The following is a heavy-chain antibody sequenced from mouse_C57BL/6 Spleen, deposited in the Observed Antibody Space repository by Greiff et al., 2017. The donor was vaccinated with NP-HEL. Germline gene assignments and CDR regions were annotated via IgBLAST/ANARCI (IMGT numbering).Heavy chain of an antibody. CDR2: IRNKANGYTT. CDR3: ARYDDYGAMDY. J-gene: IGHJ4*01. D-gene: IGHD2-4*01. CDR1: GFTFTDYY. V-gene: IGHV7-3*01. Sequence: EVQLVESGGGLVQPGGSLSLSCAASGFTFTDYYMSWVRQPPGKALEWLGFIRNKANGYTTEYSASVKGRFTISRDNSQSILYLQMNALRAEDSATYYCARYDDYGAMDYWGQGTSVTVSS.